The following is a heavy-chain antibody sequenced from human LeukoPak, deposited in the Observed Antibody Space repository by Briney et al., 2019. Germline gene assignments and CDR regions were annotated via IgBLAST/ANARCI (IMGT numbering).Heavy chain of an antibody. V-gene: IGHV4-59*11. CDR3: ARDLGGYCNFDS. J-gene: IGHJ4*02. Sequence: SETLSLTCTVSGGSISSHYWTWIRQSPGKGLEWIGYIHYSGSTSYNPSLKNRVTISVDTSKNQFSLKLSSVTAADTAVYFCARDLGGYCNFDSWGQGTLVTVSA. D-gene: IGHD2-21*01. CDR2: IHYSGST. CDR1: GGSISSHY.